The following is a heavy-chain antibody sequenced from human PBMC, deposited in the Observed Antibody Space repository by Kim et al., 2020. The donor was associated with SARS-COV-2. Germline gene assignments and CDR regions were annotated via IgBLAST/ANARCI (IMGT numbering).Heavy chain of an antibody. Sequence: GGSLRLSCAASGFTFSSYAMHWVRQAPGKGLEWVAVISYDGSNKYYADSVKGRFTISRDNSKNTLYLQMNSLRAEDTAVYYCARDQLTWRGMDVWGQGTTVTVSS. J-gene: IGHJ6*02. CDR2: ISYDGSNK. V-gene: IGHV3-30*04. D-gene: IGHD2-2*01. CDR3: ARDQLTWRGMDV. CDR1: GFTFSSYA.